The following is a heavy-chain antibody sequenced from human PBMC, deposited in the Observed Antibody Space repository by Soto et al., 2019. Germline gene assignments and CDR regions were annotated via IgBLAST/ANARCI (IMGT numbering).Heavy chain of an antibody. D-gene: IGHD3-22*01. J-gene: IGHJ3*02. CDR2: ISYDGRNK. CDR1: GFIFSTYA. V-gene: IGHV3-30*04. CDR3: AREYDSSGYGYDAFDI. Sequence: QVQLVESGGGVVQPGRSLRLSCAASGFIFSTYAMHWVRQAPGKGLEWVTFISYDGRNKYYADSVKDRFTISRDNSKNTLYLLMNSLRTEDTAGYYGAREYDSSGYGYDAFDIWGQGTMVTVSS.